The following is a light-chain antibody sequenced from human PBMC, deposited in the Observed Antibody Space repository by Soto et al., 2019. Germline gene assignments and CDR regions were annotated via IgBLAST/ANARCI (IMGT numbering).Light chain of an antibody. CDR1: QSVSNNY. J-gene: IGKJ1*01. CDR2: GAS. V-gene: IGKV3-20*01. CDR3: HEYGTSRRT. Sequence: EIVLTQSPGTLSLSPGERATLSCRASQSVSNNYLAWYQQKPGQAPRLLIYGASTRATGIPDRFSGSGSGTDFTLTISRLEPEDFAVYYCHEYGTSRRTFGQGTKVDIK.